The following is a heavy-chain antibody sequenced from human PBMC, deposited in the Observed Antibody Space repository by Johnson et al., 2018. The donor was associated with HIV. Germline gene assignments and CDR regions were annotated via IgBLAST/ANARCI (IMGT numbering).Heavy chain of an antibody. CDR2: IFSVGNT. D-gene: IGHD3-9*01. J-gene: IGHJ3*02. V-gene: IGHV3-66*02. CDR1: GFTFDDYG. CDR3: ARDGRDLVTRGSFDI. Sequence: VQLVESGGDVVRPGGSLRLSCAASGFTFDDYGMSWVRRAPGKGLEWVSVIFSVGNTYYADSVKGRFTISRDNSRNMLYLQMNSLRPEDTAVYYCARDGRDLVTRGSFDIWGQGTVVTVSS.